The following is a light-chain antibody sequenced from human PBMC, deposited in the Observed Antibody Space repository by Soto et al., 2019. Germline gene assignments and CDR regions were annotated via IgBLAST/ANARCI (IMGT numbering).Light chain of an antibody. Sequence: DIQMTQSPSSLSASVGDRVTITCQASQDISNYLNWYQQKPGKAPKLLIYDASNLETGVPSRFSGSGSGTDFTFTNSSLQREDIATYYCQQYDNLPITFGGGTKVEIK. CDR1: QDISNY. J-gene: IGKJ4*01. CDR3: QQYDNLPIT. CDR2: DAS. V-gene: IGKV1-33*01.